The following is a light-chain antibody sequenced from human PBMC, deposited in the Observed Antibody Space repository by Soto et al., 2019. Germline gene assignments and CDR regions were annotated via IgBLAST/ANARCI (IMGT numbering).Light chain of an antibody. CDR2: GAS. CDR3: QQYNNWPPRT. J-gene: IGKJ2*01. V-gene: IGKV3-15*01. Sequence: EIVMTQSTASLSVSPGETATLSCMASQSISNSLAWYQQKPGQAPSLLIYGASTRATGIPARLSGSGSGTEFNLSISSLQSDDSALYYGQQYNNWPPRTFGQGTKLEIK. CDR1: QSISNS.